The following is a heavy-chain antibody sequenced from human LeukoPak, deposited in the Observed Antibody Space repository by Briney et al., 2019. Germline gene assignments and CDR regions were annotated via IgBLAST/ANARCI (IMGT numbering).Heavy chain of an antibody. CDR1: GLTFSSYS. V-gene: IGHV3-7*01. J-gene: IGHJ6*03. D-gene: IGHD6-13*01. CDR3: ARNPGIAAAGTREYYYYMDV. Sequence: GGSLRLSCAASGLTFSSYSMNWVRQAPGKGLEWVANIKQDGSEKYYVDSVKGRFTISRDNAKNSLYLQMNSLRAEDTAVYYCARNPGIAAAGTREYYYYMDVWGKGTTVTVSS. CDR2: IKQDGSEK.